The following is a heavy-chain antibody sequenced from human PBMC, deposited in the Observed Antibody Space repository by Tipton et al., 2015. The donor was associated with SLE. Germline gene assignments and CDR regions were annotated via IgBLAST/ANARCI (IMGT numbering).Heavy chain of an antibody. CDR3: ARGKDIVVARDAFDI. Sequence: TLSLTCAVYGGSFSGYYWSWIRQPPGNGLEWIGEINHSGSTNYNPSLKSRVTISVDTSKNQFSLKLSSVTAADTAVYYCARGKDIVVARDAFDIWGQGTMLTVSS. D-gene: IGHD2-15*01. V-gene: IGHV4-34*01. CDR2: INHSGST. CDR1: GGSFSGYY. J-gene: IGHJ3*02.